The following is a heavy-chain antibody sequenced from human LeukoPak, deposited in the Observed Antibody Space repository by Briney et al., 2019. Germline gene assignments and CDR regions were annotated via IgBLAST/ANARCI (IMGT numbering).Heavy chain of an antibody. J-gene: IGHJ4*02. CDR1: GFTFSSYW. V-gene: IGHV3-74*01. CDR3: ARQITMVRGVIDY. Sequence: PGGSLRLSCAASGFTFSSYWMHWVRQAPGKGLVWVSRINSDGSSTSYADSVKGRFAISRDNAKNTLYLQMNSLRAEDTAVYYCARQITMVRGVIDYWGQGTLVTVSS. CDR2: INSDGSST. D-gene: IGHD3-10*01.